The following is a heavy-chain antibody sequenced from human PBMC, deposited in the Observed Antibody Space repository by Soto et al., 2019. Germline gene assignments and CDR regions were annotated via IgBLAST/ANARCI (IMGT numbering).Heavy chain of an antibody. CDR1: GYSFTSYW. V-gene: IGHV5-51*01. J-gene: IGHJ6*02. D-gene: IGHD3-10*01. CDR3: AGGGVRGVITRTRDYYGMDV. CDR2: IYPGDSDT. Sequence: GESLKISCKGSGYSFTSYWIGWVRQMPGKGLEWMGIIYPGDSDTRYSPAFQGQVTISADKSISTAYLQWSSLKASDTAMYYCAGGGVRGVITRTRDYYGMDVWGQGTTVTVSS.